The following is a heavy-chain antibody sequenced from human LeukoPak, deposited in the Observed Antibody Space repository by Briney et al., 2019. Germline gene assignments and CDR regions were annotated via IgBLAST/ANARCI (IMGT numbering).Heavy chain of an antibody. CDR2: IIPIFGGA. CDR1: GGTFSSYA. CDR3: AGRYSGSLIDAFDI. J-gene: IGHJ3*02. D-gene: IGHD6-13*01. V-gene: IGHV1-69*13. Sequence: ASVKLSCKASGGTFSSYAISWVRQAPGQGLEWMGGIIPIFGGANSAQQFQGRLSIAADESTRTAHMELSSLRSEDTAVYYCAGRYSGSLIDAFDIWGQGTMVTVSS.